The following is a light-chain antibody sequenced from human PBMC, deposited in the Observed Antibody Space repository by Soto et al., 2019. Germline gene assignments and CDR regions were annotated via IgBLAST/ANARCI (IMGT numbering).Light chain of an antibody. CDR1: QTISSW. Sequence: DIQMTQSPSTLSGTVGDTVTITCRASQTISSWLSWYQQKPGNAPKLLIYKASTLKSGVPSRFSGSGSGTEFTLTISSLQPDDFATYYCQHYNSYSEAFGQGTKVDIK. V-gene: IGKV1-5*03. J-gene: IGKJ1*01. CDR3: QHYNSYSEA. CDR2: KAS.